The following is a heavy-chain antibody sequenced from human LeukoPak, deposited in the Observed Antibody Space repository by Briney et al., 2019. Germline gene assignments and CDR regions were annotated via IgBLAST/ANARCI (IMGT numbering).Heavy chain of an antibody. D-gene: IGHD4-23*01. J-gene: IGHJ4*02. CDR1: GFTFSIYG. Sequence: GGSLRLSCVASGFTFSIYGMHWVRQVPGKGLEWVALIWYDGSNKYYSDSVKGRFTISRDNSKNTLYIQMNSLRAEDTAVYYCAREGPRGNSQFDYWGQGTLVTVSS. V-gene: IGHV3-33*01. CDR3: AREGPRGNSQFDY. CDR2: IWYDGSNK.